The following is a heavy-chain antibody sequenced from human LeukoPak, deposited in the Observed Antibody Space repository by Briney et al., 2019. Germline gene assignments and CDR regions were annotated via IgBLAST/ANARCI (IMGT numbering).Heavy chain of an antibody. Sequence: ASVKVSCKASGYTFTSYGISWVRQAPGQGLEWMGWISAYNGNTNYAQKLQGRVTMTTDTSTSTAYMELRSLRSDDTAVYYCARDSRDIVVVPAAIPIDYWGQGTLVTVSS. J-gene: IGHJ4*02. V-gene: IGHV1-18*01. D-gene: IGHD2-2*01. CDR2: ISAYNGNT. CDR3: ARDSRDIVVVPAAIPIDY. CDR1: GYTFTSYG.